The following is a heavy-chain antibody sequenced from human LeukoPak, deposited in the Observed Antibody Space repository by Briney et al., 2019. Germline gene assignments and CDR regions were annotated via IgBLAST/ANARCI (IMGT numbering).Heavy chain of an antibody. V-gene: IGHV3-48*03. CDR3: ARATFGGFIDY. J-gene: IGHJ4*02. Sequence: GGSLRLSCAASGFTFSSYEMNWVRQAPGKGLGWVSYISNSGSTKYYADSVKGRFTISRDNAKNSLYLQMNSLRAEDTAIYYCARATFGGFIDYWGQGTLVTVSS. D-gene: IGHD3-16*02. CDR1: GFTFSSYE. CDR2: ISNSGSTK.